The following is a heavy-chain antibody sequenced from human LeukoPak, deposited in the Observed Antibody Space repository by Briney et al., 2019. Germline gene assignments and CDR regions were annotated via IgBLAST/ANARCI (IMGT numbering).Heavy chain of an antibody. D-gene: IGHD1-14*01. V-gene: IGHV1-46*01. J-gene: IGHJ6*02. CDR1: GYTFTSYY. CDR2: INPSGGST. Sequence: ASVKVSCKASGYTFTSYYMHWVRQAPGQGLEWMGIINPSGGSTSYAQKFQGRVTMTRDTSTSTVYMELSSLRSEDTAVYYCARVRVNRYYYCGMDVWGQGTTVTVSS. CDR3: ARVRVNRYYYCGMDV.